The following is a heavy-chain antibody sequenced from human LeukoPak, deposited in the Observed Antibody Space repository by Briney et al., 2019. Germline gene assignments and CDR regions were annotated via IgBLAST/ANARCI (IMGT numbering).Heavy chain of an antibody. J-gene: IGHJ4*02. V-gene: IGHV3-48*03. CDR3: ARRPGGYDSSGYSDY. D-gene: IGHD3-22*01. CDR2: IGGSGSTI. Sequence: GGSLRLSCAASGFTFSSYEMNWVRQAPGKGLEWVSYIGGSGSTIYYADSVKGRFTISRDNAKNSLYLQMNSLRAEDTAVYYCARRPGGYDSSGYSDYWGQGTLVTVSS. CDR1: GFTFSSYE.